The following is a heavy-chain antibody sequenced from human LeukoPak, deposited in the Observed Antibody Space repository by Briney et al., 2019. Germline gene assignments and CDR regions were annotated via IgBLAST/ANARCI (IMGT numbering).Heavy chain of an antibody. CDR3: AKDFILVVTANDYFDY. V-gene: IGHV3-53*01. J-gene: IGHJ4*02. Sequence: GGSLRLSCTVSGFTVSSNSMSWVRQAPGKGLEWVSFIYSGGNTHYSDSVKGRFTISRDNSKNTLYLQMNSLRAEDTAVYYCAKDFILVVTANDYFDYWGQGTLVTVSS. CDR2: IYSGGNT. CDR1: GFTVSSNS. D-gene: IGHD2-21*02.